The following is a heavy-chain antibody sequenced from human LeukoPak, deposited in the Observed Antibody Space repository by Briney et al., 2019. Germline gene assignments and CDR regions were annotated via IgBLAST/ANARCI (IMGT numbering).Heavy chain of an antibody. J-gene: IGHJ4*02. D-gene: IGHD6-13*01. V-gene: IGHV1-46*01. CDR3: ARVVQGTGYSSSWYYFDY. CDR2: INPSGGST. CDR1: GYTFTSYY. Sequence: ASVKVSCKASGYTFTSYYMHWVRQAPGQGLEWMGIINPSGGSTSYAQKFQGRVTMTRDMSTSTVYMELSSLRSEDTAVYYCARVVQGTGYSSSWYYFDYWGQGTLVTVSS.